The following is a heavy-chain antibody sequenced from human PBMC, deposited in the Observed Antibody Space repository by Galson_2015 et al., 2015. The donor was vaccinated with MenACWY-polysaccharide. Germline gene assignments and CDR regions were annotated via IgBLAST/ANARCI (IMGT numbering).Heavy chain of an antibody. CDR1: GFSLDTTKMR. V-gene: IGHV2-70*04. CDR2: IDWDDDK. Sequence: PALVKPTQTLTLTCTFSGFSLDTTKMRVSWIRQPPGKALECLARIDWDDDKYYPTSLKTRLTISKDTSKNQVVLTMTNMDPVDTATYYCVRESGSYYQMDYWGQGTLVTVSS. CDR3: VRESGSYYQMDY. J-gene: IGHJ4*02. D-gene: IGHD1-26*01.